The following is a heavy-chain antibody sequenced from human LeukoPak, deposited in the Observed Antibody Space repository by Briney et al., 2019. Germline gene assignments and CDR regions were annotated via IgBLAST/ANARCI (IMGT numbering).Heavy chain of an antibody. D-gene: IGHD5-12*01. V-gene: IGHV3-21*01. J-gene: IGHJ4*02. Sequence: GGSLRLSCAASGFTFSSYSMNWVRQAPGKGLEWVASISSSSAYIYYADSVKGRFAISRNNAEQSVYLQMNRLRPEDTAVYYCARDPSSVASGYYFDSWGLGTLVTVSS. CDR3: ARDPSSVASGYYFDS. CDR1: GFTFSSYS. CDR2: ISSSSAYI.